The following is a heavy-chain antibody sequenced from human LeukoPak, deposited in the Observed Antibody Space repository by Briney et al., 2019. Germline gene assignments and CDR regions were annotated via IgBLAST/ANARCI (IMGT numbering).Heavy chain of an antibody. CDR1: GFTFDDYA. V-gene: IGHV3-9*01. CDR2: ISWNSGSI. CDR3: AKDPNYYDSQFFDY. Sequence: GGSLRLSCAASGFTFDDYAMHWVRQAPGKGLEWASGISWNSGSIGYADSVKGRFTISRDNAKNSLYLQMNSLRAEDTALYYCAKDPNYYDSQFFDYWGQGTLVTVSS. J-gene: IGHJ4*02. D-gene: IGHD3-22*01.